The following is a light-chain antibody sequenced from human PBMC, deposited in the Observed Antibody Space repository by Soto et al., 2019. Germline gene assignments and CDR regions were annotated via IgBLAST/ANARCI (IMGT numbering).Light chain of an antibody. CDR3: QQSYSTSIT. CDR2: AAS. V-gene: IGKV1-39*01. CDR1: QTINTR. Sequence: DIQMTQSPSTLSSSVGDRVTITCRATQTINTRLAWYQQKPGKAPKLLIYAASSLQSGVPSRFSGSGSGTDFTLTISSLQPEDFATYDCQQSYSTSITFGQGTRLEIK. J-gene: IGKJ5*01.